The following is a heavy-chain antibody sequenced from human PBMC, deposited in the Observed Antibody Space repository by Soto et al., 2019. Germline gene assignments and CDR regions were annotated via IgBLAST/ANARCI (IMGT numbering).Heavy chain of an antibody. CDR1: GFTFTSSA. CDR2: IVVGSGNT. D-gene: IGHD3-22*01. J-gene: IGHJ3*02. V-gene: IGHV1-58*01. Sequence: ASVKVSCKASGFTFTSSAVQWVRQARGQRLEWIGWIVVGSGNTNYAQKFQERVTITRDMSTSTAYMELSSLRSEDTAVYYCAAAVRLTADYYDTINGAFDIWGQGTMVTVSS. CDR3: AAAVRLTADYYDTINGAFDI.